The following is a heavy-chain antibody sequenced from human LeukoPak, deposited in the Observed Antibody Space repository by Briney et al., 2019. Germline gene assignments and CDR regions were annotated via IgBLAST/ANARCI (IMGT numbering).Heavy chain of an antibody. J-gene: IGHJ3*02. D-gene: IGHD2-2*01. V-gene: IGHV4-61*02. CDR2: IYTSGST. CDR3: ARGGAICSSTSCYDAFDI. CDR1: GGSISSGSYY. Sequence: PSQTLSLTCTVSGGSISSGSYYWSWVRQPAGKGLEWIGRIYTSGSTNHNPSLKSRVTISVDTSKNQFSLKLSSVTAADTAVYYCARGGAICSSTSCYDAFDIWGQGTMVTVSS.